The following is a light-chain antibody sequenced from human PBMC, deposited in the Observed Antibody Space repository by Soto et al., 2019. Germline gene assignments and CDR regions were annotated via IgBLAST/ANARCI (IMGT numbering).Light chain of an antibody. CDR3: QQYNNWLRTWT. CDR1: QSVSSN. Sequence: EIVMTQSPATLSVSPGERATLSCRASQSVSSNLAWYQQKPGQAPRLLIYDASTRATGIPARFSGSGSGTEFTLTISSLQSEDFAVYYCQQYNNWLRTWTFGQGTKVDIK. V-gene: IGKV3-15*01. CDR2: DAS. J-gene: IGKJ1*01.